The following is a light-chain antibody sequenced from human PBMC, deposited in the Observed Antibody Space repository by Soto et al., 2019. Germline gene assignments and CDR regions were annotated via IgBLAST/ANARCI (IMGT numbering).Light chain of an antibody. J-gene: IGKJ4*01. CDR3: QQYGSSPLT. CDR1: QSVSSSY. Sequence: EIVLTQSPGTLSLSPGERATLSCRASQSVSSSYLAWYRQRPGQAPRLLIYGPSSRATGIPDRFSGSGSGTDFTLTISRLEPEDFAVYYCQQYGSSPLTFGGGTKV. CDR2: GPS. V-gene: IGKV3-20*01.